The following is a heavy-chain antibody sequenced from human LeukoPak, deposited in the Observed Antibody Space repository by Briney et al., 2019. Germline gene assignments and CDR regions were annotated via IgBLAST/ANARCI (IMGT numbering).Heavy chain of an antibody. Sequence: SETLSLTCTVSGGSISTSNYYWGWIRQPPGKGLEWIGSIYYSGSTYYNPSLKSRVTISVDTSKNQFSLKLSSVTAADTAVYYCARDRPYSYDYWGQGTLVTVSS. CDR1: GGSISTSNYY. CDR3: ARDRPYSYDY. J-gene: IGHJ4*02. V-gene: IGHV4-39*07. CDR2: IYYSGST. D-gene: IGHD5-18*01.